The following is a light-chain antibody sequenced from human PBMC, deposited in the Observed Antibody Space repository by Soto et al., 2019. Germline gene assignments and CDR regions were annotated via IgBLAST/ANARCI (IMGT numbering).Light chain of an antibody. CDR2: DAS. V-gene: IGKV1-13*02. CDR3: QQFNSDLFT. CDR1: QGISSA. J-gene: IGKJ3*01. Sequence: AIQLTQSPSSLSASVGDRVTITCRASQGISSALAWYQQKPGKAPKLLIYDASSLESGVSSRLSGSGSGTDFTLTISSLQPEDFATYYCQQFNSDLFTFGPGTKVDVK.